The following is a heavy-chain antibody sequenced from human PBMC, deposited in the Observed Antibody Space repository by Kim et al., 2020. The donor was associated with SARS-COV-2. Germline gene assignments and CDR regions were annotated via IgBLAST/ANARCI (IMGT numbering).Heavy chain of an antibody. Sequence: GGSLRLSCAASGFTFSSYSMNWVRQAPGKGLEWVSYISSSSSTIYYADSVKGRFTISRDNAKNSLYLQMNSLRAEDTAVYYCATLRGVEMATIRDYWGQGTLVTVSS. CDR3: ATLRGVEMATIRDY. V-gene: IGHV3-48*04. D-gene: IGHD5-12*01. CDR2: ISSSSSTI. CDR1: GFTFSSYS. J-gene: IGHJ4*02.